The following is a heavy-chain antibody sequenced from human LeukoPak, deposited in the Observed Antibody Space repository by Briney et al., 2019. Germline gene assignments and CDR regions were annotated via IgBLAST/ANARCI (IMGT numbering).Heavy chain of an antibody. CDR1: GYTFTGYY. J-gene: IGHJ4*02. V-gene: IGHV1-2*02. D-gene: IGHD7-27*01. CDR3: ARDRSVNWGYY. Sequence: ASVKVSCKASGYTFTGYYMHWVRQAPGQGLEWMGWINPKSGGTKYAQNFQGRVTMTRDTSISTAYMELSGRRSDDTAAYYCARDRSVNWGYYWGQGTLVTVSS. CDR2: INPKSGGT.